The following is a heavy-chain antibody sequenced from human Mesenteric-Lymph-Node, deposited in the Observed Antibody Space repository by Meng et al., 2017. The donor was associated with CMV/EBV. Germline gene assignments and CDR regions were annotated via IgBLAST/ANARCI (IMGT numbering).Heavy chain of an antibody. CDR3: ASGYYYDSSGYHGGFDY. V-gene: IGHV4-31*02. CDR2: IYYSGST. CDR1: SISSGGYY. D-gene: IGHD3-22*01. Sequence: SISSGGYYWSWIRQHPGKGLEWIGYIYYSGSTYYNPSLKSRVTISVDTSKNQFSLKLSSVTAADTAVYYCASGYYYDSSGYHGGFDYWGQGTLVTVSS. J-gene: IGHJ4*02.